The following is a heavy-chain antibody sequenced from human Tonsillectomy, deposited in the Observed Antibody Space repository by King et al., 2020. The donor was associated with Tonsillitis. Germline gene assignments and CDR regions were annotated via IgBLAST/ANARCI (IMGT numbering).Heavy chain of an antibody. Sequence: QLQESGPGVVKPSETLSLTCIVSGGSISSGDHFWAWIRQPPGKGLEWIGYMYSSGTVFYNPSLKSRITISGGTSGNRFSLRLCSVTAADTAVYFCARYVSGSFDSWGQGALVTVSS. CDR2: MYSSGTV. CDR1: GGSISSGDHF. D-gene: IGHD1-26*01. CDR3: ARYVSGSFDS. V-gene: IGHV4-39*01. J-gene: IGHJ4*02.